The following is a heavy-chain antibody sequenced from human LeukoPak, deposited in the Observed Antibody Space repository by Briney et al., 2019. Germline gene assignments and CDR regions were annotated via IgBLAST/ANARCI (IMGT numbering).Heavy chain of an antibody. CDR2: ISGSGGST. D-gene: IGHD3-3*01. CDR3: AKDRTTYYDFWSGYYSGGFDY. V-gene: IGHV3-23*01. Sequence: HAGGSLRLSCAASGFTFSSYAMSWVRQAPGKGLEWVSAISGSGGSTYYADSVKGRFTISRDNSKNTLYLQMNSLRAEDTAVYYCAKDRTTYYDFWSGYYSGGFDYWGQGTLVTVSS. CDR1: GFTFSSYA. J-gene: IGHJ4*02.